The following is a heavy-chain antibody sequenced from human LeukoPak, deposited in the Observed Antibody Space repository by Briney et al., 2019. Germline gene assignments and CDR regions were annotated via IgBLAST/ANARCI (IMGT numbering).Heavy chain of an antibody. V-gene: IGHV3-9*01. J-gene: IGHJ4*02. CDR3: AKFPYYDFWSGYFFDY. CDR2: ISWNSGSI. Sequence: PGGSLRLSCAASGFTFDDYAMHWVRQAPGKGLEWVSGISWNSGSIGYADSVKGRFTISRDNSKNTLYLQMNSLRAEDTAVYYCAKFPYYDFWSGYFFDYWGQGTLVTVSS. CDR1: GFTFDDYA. D-gene: IGHD3-3*01.